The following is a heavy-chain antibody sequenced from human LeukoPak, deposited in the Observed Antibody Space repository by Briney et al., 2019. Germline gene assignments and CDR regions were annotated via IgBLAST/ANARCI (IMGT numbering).Heavy chain of an antibody. J-gene: IGHJ4*02. V-gene: IGHV4-39*01. CDR1: GGSISSYY. Sequence: PSETLSLTCTVSGGSISSYYWGWIRQSPGKGLEWIGSIFYSGSTYYNPSLKSRVTISIDTSENQFSLKVSSVTAADTAVYYCATTPALAVAGTLDPKEWGQGTLVTVSS. D-gene: IGHD6-19*01. CDR3: ATTPALAVAGTLDPKE. CDR2: IFYSGST.